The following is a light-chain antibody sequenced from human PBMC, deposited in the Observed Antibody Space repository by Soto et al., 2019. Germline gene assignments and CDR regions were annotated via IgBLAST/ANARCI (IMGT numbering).Light chain of an antibody. V-gene: IGKV4-1*01. Sequence: DIVMTQSPDSLAVSLGERATINCKSSQSVLYSSNNKKYLAWYQQKPGQPLRLLIYWASTRESGVPDRFSGIVSGTDFTLTISSLQAEDVAVYYCQQYSNTPQSFCQGTKVEIK. J-gene: IGKJ1*01. CDR1: QSVLYSSNNKKY. CDR2: WAS. CDR3: QQYSNTPQS.